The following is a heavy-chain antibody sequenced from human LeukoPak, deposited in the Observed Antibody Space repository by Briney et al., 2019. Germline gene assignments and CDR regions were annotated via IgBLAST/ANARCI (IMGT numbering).Heavy chain of an antibody. CDR1: GFTFSTSW. V-gene: IGHV3-7*01. D-gene: IGHD4-11*01. Sequence: TGGSLRLSCAASGFTFSTSWMTWVRQAPGKGLERVAIINVDDSSKSYLDSVKGRFTSSRDNAKNSLYLQMNNLRAEDTAVYYCARDRAYSTLDFWGQGTLVAVSS. J-gene: IGHJ4*02. CDR2: INVDDSSK. CDR3: ARDRAYSTLDF.